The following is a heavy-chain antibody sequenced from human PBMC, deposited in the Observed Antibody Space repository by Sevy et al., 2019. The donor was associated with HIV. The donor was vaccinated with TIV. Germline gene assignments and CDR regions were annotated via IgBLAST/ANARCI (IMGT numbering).Heavy chain of an antibody. Sequence: GGSLRLSCAASGFTFSSYWMHWVRQAPGKGLVWVSRINSDGSSTSYADSVKVRFTISRDNAKNTLYLQMNSLRAEDTAVYYCARDRAYCSSTSCYYYYYGMDVWGQGTTVTVSS. CDR2: INSDGSST. D-gene: IGHD2-2*01. V-gene: IGHV3-74*01. CDR1: GFTFSSYW. CDR3: ARDRAYCSSTSCYYYYYGMDV. J-gene: IGHJ6*02.